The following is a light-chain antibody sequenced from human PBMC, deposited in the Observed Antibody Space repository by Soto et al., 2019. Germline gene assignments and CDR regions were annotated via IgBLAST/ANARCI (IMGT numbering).Light chain of an antibody. V-gene: IGKV3-20*01. J-gene: IGKJ5*01. Sequence: EIVLTQPPGTLSLSPGERATLSCRASQSVSSSYLAWYQQKPGQAPRLLIYDASIRATGIPDRLSGSWSGTDFTLTISRLEPEDFAVYYCQQYGNSPITFGQGTRLDMK. CDR2: DAS. CDR3: QQYGNSPIT. CDR1: QSVSSSY.